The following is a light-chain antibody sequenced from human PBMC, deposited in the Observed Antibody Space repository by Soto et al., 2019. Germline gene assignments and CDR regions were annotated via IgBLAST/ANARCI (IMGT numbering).Light chain of an antibody. V-gene: IGLV2-14*01. J-gene: IGLJ1*01. CDR2: EVS. Sequence: QSALTQPASVSGSPGQSITISCTGTSSDIGSNNYVSWYQQHPGKAPKVVIYEVSNRPSGVSNRFSGSKSGNTASLTISGLQAEDEADYYCSSYTPNSVTLYVFGIGTKLTVL. CDR3: SSYTPNSVTLYV. CDR1: SSDIGSNNY.